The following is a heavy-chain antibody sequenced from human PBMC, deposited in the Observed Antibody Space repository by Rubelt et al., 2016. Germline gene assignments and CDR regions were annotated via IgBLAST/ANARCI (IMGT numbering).Heavy chain of an antibody. CDR3: ARDRLGRAYYFDY. CDR1: GFTFSDYY. Sequence: GGGVVQPGGSLRLSCAASGFTFSDYYMSWIRQAPGKGLEWVSRINSDGSSTSYADSVKGRFTISRDNAKNTLYLQMNSLRAEDTAVYYCARDRLGRAYYFDYWGQGTLVTVSS. J-gene: IGHJ4*02. V-gene: IGHV3-74*01. D-gene: IGHD7-27*01. CDR2: INSDGSST.